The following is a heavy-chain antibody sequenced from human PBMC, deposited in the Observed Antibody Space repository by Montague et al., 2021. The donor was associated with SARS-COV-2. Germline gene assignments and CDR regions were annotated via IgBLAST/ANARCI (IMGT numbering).Heavy chain of an antibody. J-gene: IGHJ5*02. CDR1: GGSISSSSYY. CDR2: IYYSGST. CDR3: ARQKMGSVTSFEVVMHDRWFDP. Sequence: SETLSLTCTVSGGSISSSSYYWGWIRQPPGKGLEWIGNIYYSGSTYYNPSLKSRVTISVDTSKNQFSLKLSSVTAADTAVYYCARQKMGSVTSFEVVMHDRWFDPWGQGTLVTVSS. D-gene: IGHD3-3*01. V-gene: IGHV4-39*01.